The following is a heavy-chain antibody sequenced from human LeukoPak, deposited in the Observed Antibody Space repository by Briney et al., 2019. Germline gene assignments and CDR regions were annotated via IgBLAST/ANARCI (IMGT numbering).Heavy chain of an antibody. CDR1: GGSISSGDYY. J-gene: IGHJ5*02. CDR3: ARGSYDSSGYTAVGGFDP. D-gene: IGHD3-22*01. CDR2: IYYSGST. V-gene: IGHV4-30-4*01. Sequence: PSQTLSLTCTVSGGSISSGDYYWSWIRQPPGKGLEWIGYIYYSGSTYYNPSLKSRVTISVDTSKNQFSLKLSSVTAADTAVYYCARGSYDSSGYTAVGGFDPWGQGTLVTVSS.